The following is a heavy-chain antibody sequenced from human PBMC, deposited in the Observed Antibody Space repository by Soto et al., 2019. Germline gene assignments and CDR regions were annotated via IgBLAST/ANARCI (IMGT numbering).Heavy chain of an antibody. Sequence: GASVKVSWKASGYGFATYGFSWVLQAPGQGLECVGWISAHNGDTHYSQKFQGRVTLTTDTSTNTGYMELRSLTSDDTAVYFCATEPIYYNDGSGYYPLGHWGQGTLVTVS. J-gene: IGHJ4*02. D-gene: IGHD3-22*01. CDR2: ISAHNGDT. CDR1: GYGFATYG. CDR3: ATEPIYYNDGSGYYPLGH. V-gene: IGHV1-18*04.